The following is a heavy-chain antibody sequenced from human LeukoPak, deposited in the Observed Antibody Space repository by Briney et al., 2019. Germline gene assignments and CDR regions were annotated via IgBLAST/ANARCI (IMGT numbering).Heavy chain of an antibody. CDR3: ARLNQGNRFDY. Sequence: SETLSLTCTVSGGSISSSSFYWGWIRQPPGKGLEWIGSIYYSGNTYYNPSLKSRVTISVDTSKNQFSLKLSSVTAADTAVYYCARLNQGNRFDYWGQGTLVTVSS. D-gene: IGHD1-14*01. V-gene: IGHV4-39*01. J-gene: IGHJ4*02. CDR1: GGSISSSSFY. CDR2: IYYSGNT.